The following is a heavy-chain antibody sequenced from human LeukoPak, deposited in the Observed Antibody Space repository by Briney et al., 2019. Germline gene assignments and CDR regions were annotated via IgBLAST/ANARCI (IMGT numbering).Heavy chain of an antibody. CDR2: ISGSGGST. D-gene: IGHD2-2*01. Sequence: GGSLRLSCAASGFTFSSYAMSWVRQAPGKGLEWVSAISGSGGSTYYADSVKGRFTISRDNSKNTLYLQMNSLRAEDTAVYYCAKVIVAVPAAAKNWFDPWGQGTLVTVSS. V-gene: IGHV3-23*01. J-gene: IGHJ5*02. CDR1: GFTFSSYA. CDR3: AKVIVAVPAAAKNWFDP.